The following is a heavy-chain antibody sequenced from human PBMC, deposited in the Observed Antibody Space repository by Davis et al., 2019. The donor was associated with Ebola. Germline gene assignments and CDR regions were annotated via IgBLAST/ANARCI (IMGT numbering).Heavy chain of an antibody. D-gene: IGHD6-13*01. CDR3: ARRKAAAGSNWFDP. V-gene: IGHV4-59*01. CDR2: IYYSGST. J-gene: IGHJ5*02. Sequence: SETLSLTCTVSGGSISSYYWSWIRQPPGQGLEWIGYIYYSGSTNYNPSLKSRVTISVDTSKNQFSLKLSSVTAADTAVYYCARRKAAAGSNWFDPWGQGTLVTVSS. CDR1: GGSISSYY.